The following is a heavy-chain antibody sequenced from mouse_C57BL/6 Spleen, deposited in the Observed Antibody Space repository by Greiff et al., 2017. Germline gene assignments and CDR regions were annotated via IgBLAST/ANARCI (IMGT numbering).Heavy chain of an antibody. CDR1: GFTIKDDY. V-gene: IGHV14-4*01. CDR3: TTGDGYAY. D-gene: IGHD2-3*01. J-gene: IGHJ3*01. CDR2: IDPENGDT. Sequence: VQLKESGAELVRPGASVKLSCTASGFTIKDDYMHWVKQRPEQGLEWIGWIDPENGDTEYASKFQGKATITADTSSNTAYLQLSSLTSEDTAVYYCTTGDGYAYWGQGTLVTVSA.